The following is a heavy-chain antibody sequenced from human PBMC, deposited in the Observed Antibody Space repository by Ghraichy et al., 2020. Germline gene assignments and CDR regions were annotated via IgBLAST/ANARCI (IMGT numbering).Heavy chain of an antibody. CDR2: IDKSGTYT. J-gene: IGHJ5*02. CDR1: GFRFSDFY. Sequence: GGSLRLSCESSGFRFSDFYMSWIRHTPGKGLEWISYIDKSGTYTNYADSMKGRFTISRDNAKNSLFLQMDSLRVEDTAVYYCARGPPFDPWGQGPRVVVSS. V-gene: IGHV3-11*06. CDR3: ARGPPFDP. D-gene: IGHD1-14*01.